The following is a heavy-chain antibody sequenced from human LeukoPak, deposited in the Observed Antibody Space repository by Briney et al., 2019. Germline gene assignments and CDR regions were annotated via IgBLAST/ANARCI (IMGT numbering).Heavy chain of an antibody. Sequence: GGSLRLSCAASGFTFSSYSMNWVRQAPGKGLEWVSAISGSGGSTYYADSVKGRFTISRDNSKNTLYLQMNSLRAEDTAVYYCAKDRIAAHFDYWGQGTLVTVSS. CDR1: GFTFSSYS. D-gene: IGHD6-13*01. J-gene: IGHJ4*02. V-gene: IGHV3-23*01. CDR2: ISGSGGST. CDR3: AKDRIAAHFDY.